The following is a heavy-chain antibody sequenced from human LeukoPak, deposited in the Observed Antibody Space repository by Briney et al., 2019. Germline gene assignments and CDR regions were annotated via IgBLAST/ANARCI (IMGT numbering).Heavy chain of an antibody. V-gene: IGHV3-15*01. CDR3: TTPQLVHDAFDI. CDR1: GFTFSNAW. CDR2: IKSKTDGGTT. D-gene: IGHD6-13*01. J-gene: IGHJ3*02. Sequence: GGSLRLSCAASGFTFSNAWMSWVRQAPGKGLEWVGRIKSKTDGGTTDYAAPVKGRFTISRDDSKNTLYLQMNSLKTEDTAVYYCTTPQLVHDAFDIWGQGTMVTVSS.